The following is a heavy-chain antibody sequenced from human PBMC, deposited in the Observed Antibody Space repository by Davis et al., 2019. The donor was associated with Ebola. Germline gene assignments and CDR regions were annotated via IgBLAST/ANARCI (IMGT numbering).Heavy chain of an antibody. CDR1: GFTFSSYV. CDR3: ARESSYYSVAFDI. J-gene: IGHJ3*02. CDR2: ISGSGGGT. Sequence: GGSLRLSCAASGFTFSSYVMSWIRQAPGKGLEWVSGISGSGGGTYYADSVKGRFTISRDNAKNSLYLQMNSLRDEDTAVYYCARESSYYSVAFDIWGQGTMVTVSS. D-gene: IGHD3-10*02. V-gene: IGHV3-23*01.